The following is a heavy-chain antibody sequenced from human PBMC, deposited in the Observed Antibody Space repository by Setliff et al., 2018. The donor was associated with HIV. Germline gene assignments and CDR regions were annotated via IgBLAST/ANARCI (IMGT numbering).Heavy chain of an antibody. D-gene: IGHD3-10*01. V-gene: IGHV4-4*07. CDR1: GGSISSYF. CDR3: ARERPPGNNWFDP. Sequence: SETLSLTCTVSGGSISSYFWSWIRQPAGKGLEWIGRIYTIGTSGSTTYNPSLQSRVTMSVDTSKNELSLKLTSVTAADTAVYYCARERPPGNNWFDPWGQGTLVTVSS. J-gene: IGHJ5*02. CDR2: IYTIGTSGST.